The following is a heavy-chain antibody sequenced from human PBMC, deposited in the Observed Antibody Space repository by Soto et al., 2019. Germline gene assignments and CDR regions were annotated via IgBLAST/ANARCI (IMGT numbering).Heavy chain of an antibody. CDR2: IYSGGST. Sequence: GGSLRLSCAASGFTVSSNYMSWVRQAPGKGLEWVSVIYSGGSTYYADSVKGRFTISRDNSKNTLYLQMNSLRAEDTAVYYCARGGADYDILTGYYKVSWFDPWGQGTLVTVSS. CDR1: GFTVSSNY. V-gene: IGHV3-53*01. CDR3: ARGGADYDILTGYYKVSWFDP. D-gene: IGHD3-9*01. J-gene: IGHJ5*02.